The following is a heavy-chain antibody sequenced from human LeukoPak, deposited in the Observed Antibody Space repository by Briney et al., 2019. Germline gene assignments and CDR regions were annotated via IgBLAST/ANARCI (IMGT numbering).Heavy chain of an antibody. CDR3: VRDRAEGRAWVEFDP. J-gene: IGHJ5*02. Sequence: GGSLRLSCAASGFTVSSYGMSWVRQAPGKGPEWVSLVYSDGVTRYADSVQGRFTISRDNSKNTVYLQMNNLRVEDTAVYHCVRDRAEGRAWVEFDPWGQGILVTISS. V-gene: IGHV3-66*02. CDR2: VYSDGVT. CDR1: GFTVSSYG.